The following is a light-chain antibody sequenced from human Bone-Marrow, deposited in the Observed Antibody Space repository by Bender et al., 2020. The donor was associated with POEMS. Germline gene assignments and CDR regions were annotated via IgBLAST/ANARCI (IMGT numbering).Light chain of an antibody. V-gene: IGLV1-44*01. CDR1: SSNIGINT. J-gene: IGLJ3*02. CDR2: SNN. Sequence: QSVLTQPPSASGTPGQRVTISCSGSSSNIGINTVNWYQQLPGTAPKVLIYSNNQRPSGVPDRFSGSKSGTSASLAITGLQAEDEGDYYCQSYDNSLGGWVFGGGTKLTVL. CDR3: QSYDNSLGGWV.